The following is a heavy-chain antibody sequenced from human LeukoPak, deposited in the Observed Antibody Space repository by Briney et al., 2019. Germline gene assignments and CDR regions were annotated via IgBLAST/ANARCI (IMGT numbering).Heavy chain of an antibody. CDR2: LYHSGST. CDR1: GGSISSGGYS. D-gene: IGHD3-22*01. CDR3: ARGIQEDYYDSSGYYYSWFDP. J-gene: IGHJ5*02. V-gene: IGHV4-30-2*01. Sequence: SQTLSLTYAVSGGSISSGGYSWGWIRQPPGKGLEWIGYLYHSGSTYYNPSLKSRVTISVDRSKNQFSLKLSSVTAADTAVYYCARGIQEDYYDSSGYYYSWFDPWGQGTLVTVSS.